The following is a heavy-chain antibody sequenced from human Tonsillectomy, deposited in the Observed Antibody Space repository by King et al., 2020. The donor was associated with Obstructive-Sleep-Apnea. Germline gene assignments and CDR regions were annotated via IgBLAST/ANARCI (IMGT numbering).Heavy chain of an antibody. CDR2: IYYSGST. D-gene: IGHD1-26*01. CDR1: GGSISSGDYY. V-gene: IGHV4-31*03. CDR3: ARDPRQVGTGPYYYGMDV. J-gene: IGHJ6*02. Sequence: VQLQESGPGLVKPSQTLSLTCTVSGGSISSGDYYCTWIRQHPGKGLEWIGYIYYSGSTYYNPSLKSRVTISVDTSKNQFSLKLSSVTAADTAVYYCARDPRQVGTGPYYYGMDVWGQGTTLTVSS.